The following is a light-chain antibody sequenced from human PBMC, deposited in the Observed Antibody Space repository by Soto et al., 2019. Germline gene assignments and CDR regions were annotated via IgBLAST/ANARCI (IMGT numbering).Light chain of an antibody. V-gene: IGKV1-5*01. J-gene: IGKJ2*01. CDR1: QSISSW. CDR3: QQYNTMAT. CDR2: DAS. Sequence: DIQMTQSPSTLSASVGDRVTITCRASQSISSWLAWYQPKPGKAPKLLIYDASSLEGGVPSRFTGSGSGTEFTLTISSLQPDDFATYYGQQYNTMATFGQGTKLEIK.